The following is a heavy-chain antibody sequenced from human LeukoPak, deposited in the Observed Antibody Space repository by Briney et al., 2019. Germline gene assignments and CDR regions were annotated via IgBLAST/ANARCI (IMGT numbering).Heavy chain of an antibody. D-gene: IGHD4-23*01. Sequence: GSLRLSCVVSGFTFSDSYMSWIRQAPGKGLEWVSYISSSGSIIYYADSVKGRFTISRDNAKNSLYLQMNSLRTEDTAVYYCARKTYGGNSWYFDYWGQGTLVTVSS. CDR2: ISSSGSII. CDR3: ARKTYGGNSWYFDY. J-gene: IGHJ4*02. V-gene: IGHV3-11*04. CDR1: GFTFSDSY.